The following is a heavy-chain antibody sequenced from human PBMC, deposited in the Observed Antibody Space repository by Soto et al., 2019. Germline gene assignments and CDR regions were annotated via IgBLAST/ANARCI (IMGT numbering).Heavy chain of an antibody. Sequence: ASVKVSCKASGYTFTSYPMHWVRQAPGQGLEWMGWINTANGNTKYSQSIQGRGILTRDTSASTAYMELSSLRSEDTAVYFCARSHYTYDSIGFSYDEDAFDICGQGTMVTVSS. CDR1: GYTFTSYP. D-gene: IGHD2-2*02. V-gene: IGHV1-3*04. CDR3: ARSHYTYDSIGFSYDEDAFDI. CDR2: INTANGNT. J-gene: IGHJ3*02.